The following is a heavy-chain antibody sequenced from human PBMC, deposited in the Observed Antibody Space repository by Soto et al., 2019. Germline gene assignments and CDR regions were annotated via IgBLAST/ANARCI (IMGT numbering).Heavy chain of an antibody. CDR1: GFIFSDYA. Sequence: GGSLRLSCVASGFIFSDYAMTWVRQAPGKGLEWVATISASGGNIEYTDSLKGRFTISRDNSKNTLYLQLNGLTADDTAVHYCSKVAGGLGYFDLWGRGTLVTVS. CDR3: SKVAGGLGYFDL. V-gene: IGHV3-23*01. D-gene: IGHD3-16*01. CDR2: ISASGGNI. J-gene: IGHJ2*01.